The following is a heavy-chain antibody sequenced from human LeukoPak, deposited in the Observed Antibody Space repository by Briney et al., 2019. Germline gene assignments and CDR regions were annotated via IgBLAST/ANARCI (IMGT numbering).Heavy chain of an antibody. Sequence: GGSLRLSCAASGFIFSDHYMDWVRQAPGKGLEWVGRSANKANSYITEYAASVKGRFSISRDDSKNSLFLQMNSLRAEDTAVYYCARDRVPYYYYYYMDVWGKGTTVTVSS. CDR2: SANKANSYIT. V-gene: IGHV3-72*01. CDR3: ARDRVPYYYYYYMDV. J-gene: IGHJ6*03. CDR1: GFIFSDHY.